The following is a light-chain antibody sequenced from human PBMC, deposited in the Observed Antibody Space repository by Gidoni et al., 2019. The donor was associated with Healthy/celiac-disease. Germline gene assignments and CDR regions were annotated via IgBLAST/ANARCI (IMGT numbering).Light chain of an antibody. CDR1: SSDVGGYNY. J-gene: IGLJ2*01. CDR2: EVS. V-gene: IGLV2-8*01. Sequence: QSALTQPPSASGSPGQSVTLSCTGTSSDVGGYNYVSWYPQHPGKAPKLMIYEVSTRPSGVPDRFSGSKSGNTASLTVSGLQAEDEADYYCSSYAGSNNLVFGGGTNLTVL. CDR3: SSYAGSNNLV.